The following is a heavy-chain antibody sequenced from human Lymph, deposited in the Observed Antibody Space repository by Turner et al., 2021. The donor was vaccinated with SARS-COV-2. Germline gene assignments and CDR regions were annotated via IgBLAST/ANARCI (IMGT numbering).Heavy chain of an antibody. J-gene: IGHJ6*02. CDR1: GFTFSSYA. D-gene: IGHD6-6*01. CDR3: ARDFEQLVQFDYYGMDV. CDR2: ISNDGLNK. Sequence: QVQLVESGGGVVQPGRSLRLSCAASGFTFSSYAMYWVRQAPGKGLEWVAVISNDGLNKYSADAGKGRLTISRDNSKNTLYLQMNSLRAEDTAVYYCARDFEQLVQFDYYGMDVWGQGTTVTVSS. V-gene: IGHV3-30-3*01.